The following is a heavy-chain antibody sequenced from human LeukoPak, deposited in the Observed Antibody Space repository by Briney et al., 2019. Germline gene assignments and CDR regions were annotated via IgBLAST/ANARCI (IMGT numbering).Heavy chain of an antibody. Sequence: SETLSLTCTVSGGSISSYYWSWIRQPPGKGLEWIGYIYYSGSTNYNPSLKSRVTISVDTSKNQFSLKLSSVTAADTAVYYCARGWFGGLGKYYGMDVWGQGTTVTVSS. CDR2: IYYSGST. D-gene: IGHD3-10*01. CDR3: ARGWFGGLGKYYGMDV. J-gene: IGHJ6*02. V-gene: IGHV4-59*01. CDR1: GGSISSYY.